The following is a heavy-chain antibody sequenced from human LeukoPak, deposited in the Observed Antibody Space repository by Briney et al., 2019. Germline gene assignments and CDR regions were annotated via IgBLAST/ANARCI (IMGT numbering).Heavy chain of an antibody. Sequence: SETLSLTCSVSGGSISSVNHYWGWIRQPPGKGLEWIGSLYYSGITHYNPSLKSRVNISVDTSKNQFSLELSSVPVTDSGAFYCARHGDYFESSSYYMGVDWFDPWGQGTLVTVSS. CDR1: GGSISSVNHY. J-gene: IGHJ5*02. CDR2: LYYSGIT. D-gene: IGHD3-22*01. V-gene: IGHV4-39*01. CDR3: ARHGDYFESSSYYMGVDWFDP.